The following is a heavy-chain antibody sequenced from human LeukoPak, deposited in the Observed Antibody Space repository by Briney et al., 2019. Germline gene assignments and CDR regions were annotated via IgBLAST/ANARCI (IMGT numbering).Heavy chain of an antibody. Sequence: SETLSLTCTVSGYSISSGYYWGWIRQPPGKGLEWIGSIYHSGSTYYSPSLKSRVTISVDTSKNQFSLKLSSVTAADTAVYYCARADYGDYVNYWGQGTLVTVSS. CDR1: GYSISSGYY. CDR3: ARADYGDYVNY. D-gene: IGHD4-17*01. J-gene: IGHJ4*02. CDR2: IYHSGST. V-gene: IGHV4-38-2*02.